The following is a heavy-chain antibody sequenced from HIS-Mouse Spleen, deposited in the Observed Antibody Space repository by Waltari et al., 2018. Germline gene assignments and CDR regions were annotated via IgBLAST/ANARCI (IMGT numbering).Heavy chain of an antibody. CDR2: ISYDGSNK. V-gene: IGHV3-30*18. Sequence: QVQLVDSGGGVVQPGRSLRLSCPASGFTFSTFCLPWVRQAPGKGLEWVAVISYDGSNKYYADSVKGRFTISRDNSKNTLYLQMNSLRAEDTAVYYCAKASSGWLDYWGQGTLVTVSS. D-gene: IGHD6-19*01. CDR1: GFTFSTFC. CDR3: AKASSGWLDY. J-gene: IGHJ4*02.